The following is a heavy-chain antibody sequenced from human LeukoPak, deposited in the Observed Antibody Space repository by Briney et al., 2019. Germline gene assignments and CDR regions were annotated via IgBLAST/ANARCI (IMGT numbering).Heavy chain of an antibody. CDR1: GFTVSSNY. CDR2: IYSGGST. J-gene: IGHJ4*02. V-gene: IGHV3-53*01. Sequence: GGSLRLSCAASGFTVSSNYMSWVRQAPGKGLEWVSVIYSGGSTYYADSVKGRFTISRDNSKNTLYLQMNSLRAEDTAVYYCARDLYCSGGSCGYWGQGTLVTVSS. CDR3: ARDLYCSGGSCGY. D-gene: IGHD2-15*01.